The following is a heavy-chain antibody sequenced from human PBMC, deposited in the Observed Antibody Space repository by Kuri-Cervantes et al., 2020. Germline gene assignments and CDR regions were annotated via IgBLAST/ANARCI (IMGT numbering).Heavy chain of an antibody. CDR3: AGDQYYYDSSGFTP. J-gene: IGHJ5*02. V-gene: IGHV3-74*01. Sequence: GESLKISCAASGFTFSSYWMHWVRQAPGKGLVWVSRINSDGSSTSYADVVKGQFIISRDNAKNTLYLHMNSLTAEDTAVHYCAGDQYYYDSSGFTPWDQGTLVTVSS. CDR1: GFTFSSYW. CDR2: INSDGSST. D-gene: IGHD3-22*01.